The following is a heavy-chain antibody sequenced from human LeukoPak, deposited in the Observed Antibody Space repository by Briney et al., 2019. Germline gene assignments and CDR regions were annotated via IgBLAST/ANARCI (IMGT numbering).Heavy chain of an antibody. Sequence: SETLSLTCAVYGGSFSGYYWSWIRQPPGKGLEWIGEINHSGSTNYNPSLKSRVTISVDTPKNQFSLKLSSVTAADTAVYYCARGIGGYSYGPADWFDPWGQGTLVTVSS. V-gene: IGHV4-34*01. CDR1: GGSFSGYY. D-gene: IGHD5-18*01. J-gene: IGHJ5*02. CDR2: INHSGST. CDR3: ARGIGGYSYGPADWFDP.